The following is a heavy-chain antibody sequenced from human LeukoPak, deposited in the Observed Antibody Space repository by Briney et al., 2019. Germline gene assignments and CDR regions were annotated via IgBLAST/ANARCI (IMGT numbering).Heavy chain of an antibody. CDR2: ISSSGSTI. D-gene: IGHD2-2*01. Sequence: GGSLRLSCAASGFTFSDYYMSWIRQAPGKGLEGVSYISSSGSTIYYADSVKGRFTISRDNAKNSLYLQMNSLSAEDTAMYYCARDLDVVVPAAVAFDIWGQGTMVTVSS. CDR3: ARDLDVVVPAAVAFDI. V-gene: IGHV3-11*01. J-gene: IGHJ3*02. CDR1: GFTFSDYY.